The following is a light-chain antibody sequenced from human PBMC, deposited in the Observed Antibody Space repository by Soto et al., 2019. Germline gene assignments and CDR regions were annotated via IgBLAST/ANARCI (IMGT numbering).Light chain of an antibody. CDR2: DVA. CDR1: SSDVGGSNF. CDR3: VSYTSSTTYV. J-gene: IGLJ1*01. V-gene: IGLV2-14*03. Sequence: QSALTQPASVSDSPGQSITISCTGTSSDVGGSNFVSWHQQHPGKPPKLIIYDVANRPSGVSNRFSGSKSGSTASLIISRLQTEDEADYYCVSYTSSTTYVFGTGTKVTV.